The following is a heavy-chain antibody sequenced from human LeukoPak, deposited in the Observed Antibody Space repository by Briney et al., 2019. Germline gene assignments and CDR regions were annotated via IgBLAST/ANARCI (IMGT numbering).Heavy chain of an antibody. CDR3: ASMNDYGDHDY. D-gene: IGHD4-17*01. CDR1: GFTFSSYS. Sequence: GGSLRLSCAASGFTFSSYSMTWVRQAPGKGLEWVSSISSSSSYIYYADSVKGRFTISRDNAKNSLYLQMNSLRAEGTAVYYCASMNDYGDHDYWGQGTLVTVSS. CDR2: ISSSSSYI. V-gene: IGHV3-21*01. J-gene: IGHJ4*02.